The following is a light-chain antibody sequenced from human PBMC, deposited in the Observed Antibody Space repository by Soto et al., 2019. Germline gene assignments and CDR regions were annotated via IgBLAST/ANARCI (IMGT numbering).Light chain of an antibody. V-gene: IGLV2-14*01. CDR2: GVN. J-gene: IGLJ1*01. Sequence: QSVLTQPASVSGSPGQSITISCTGTSGDVGAHDFVSWYQHHPGKAPRLVIYGVNRRPAGASNRFSGSKSGSTASLTISTLQAEDEADYYCSSFTNTYSYVFGTGTKVTDL. CDR1: SGDVGAHDF. CDR3: SSFTNTYSYV.